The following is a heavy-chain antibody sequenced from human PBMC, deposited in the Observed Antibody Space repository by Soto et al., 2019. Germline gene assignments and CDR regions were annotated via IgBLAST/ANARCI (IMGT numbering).Heavy chain of an antibody. CDR1: GASIYTYY. CDR2: ISDGVRT. Sequence: SETLSLTCNASGASIYTYYLHWNRQSPGKGLEWIGYISDGVRTNYNTSLESLVTISLNTSKNQVSMKLRYMCATERARYSCAGYCSSSICPEDHYFALEVWGQGTTVTVSS. CDR3: AGYCSSSICPEDHYFALEV. D-gene: IGHD2-2*01. J-gene: IGHJ6*02. V-gene: IGHV4-59*01.